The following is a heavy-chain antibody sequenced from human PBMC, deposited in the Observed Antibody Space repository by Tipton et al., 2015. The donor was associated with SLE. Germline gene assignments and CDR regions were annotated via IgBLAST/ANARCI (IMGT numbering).Heavy chain of an antibody. Sequence: TLSLTCAVYGGSFSGYYWSWIRQPPGKGLEWIGEINHSGSTNYNPSLKSRVTISVDTSKNQFSLKLSSVTAADTAVYYCARGLFRSHYDFWGGSHYFDYWGQGTLVTVSS. V-gene: IGHV4-34*01. CDR3: ARGLFRSHYDFWGGSHYFDY. J-gene: IGHJ4*02. CDR2: INHSGST. D-gene: IGHD3-3*01. CDR1: GGSFSGYY.